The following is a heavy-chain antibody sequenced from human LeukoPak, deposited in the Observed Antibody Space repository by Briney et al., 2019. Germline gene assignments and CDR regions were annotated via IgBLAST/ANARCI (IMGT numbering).Heavy chain of an antibody. CDR3: ARDQGYCSSTSCFNYYYGMDV. D-gene: IGHD2-2*01. V-gene: IGHV1-2*02. Sequence: ASVKVSCKASGYTFTGYYMHWVRQAPGQGLEWMGWINPNSGGTNYAQKVQGRVTMTRDTSISTAYMELSRLRSDDTAVYYCARDQGYCSSTSCFNYYYGMDVWGQGTTVTVSS. J-gene: IGHJ6*02. CDR1: GYTFTGYY. CDR2: INPNSGGT.